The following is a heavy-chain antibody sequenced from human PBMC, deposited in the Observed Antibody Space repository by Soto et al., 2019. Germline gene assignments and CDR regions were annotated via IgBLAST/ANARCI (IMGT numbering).Heavy chain of an antibody. CDR3: ARDFLVAGPYYYYYYGMDV. CDR2: IYYSGST. CDR1: GGSISGYY. D-gene: IGHD6-19*01. J-gene: IGHJ6*02. Sequence: SETLSLTCTVSGGSISGYYWSWIRQPPGKGLEWIGYIYYSGSTNYNPSLKSRVTISVDTSKNQFSLKLSSVTAADTAVYYCARDFLVAGPYYYYYYGMDVWGQGTTVTVSS. V-gene: IGHV4-59*01.